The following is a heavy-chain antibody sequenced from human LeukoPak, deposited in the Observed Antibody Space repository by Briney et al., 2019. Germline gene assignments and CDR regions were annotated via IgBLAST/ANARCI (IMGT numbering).Heavy chain of an antibody. CDR2: IYYSGST. CDR3: ARGVMGDRNDYFDY. J-gene: IGHJ4*02. V-gene: IGHV4-30-4*08. Sequence: PSETLSLTCTVSGGSISSGDYYWSWIRQPPGKGLEWIGYIYYSGSTYYNPSLKSRVTISVDTSKNQFSLKLRSVTAADTAVYYCARGVMGDRNDYFDYWGQGTLVTVSS. CDR1: GGSISSGDYY. D-gene: IGHD3-16*01.